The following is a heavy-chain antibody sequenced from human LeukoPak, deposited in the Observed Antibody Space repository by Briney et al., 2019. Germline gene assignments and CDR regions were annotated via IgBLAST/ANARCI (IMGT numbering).Heavy chain of an antibody. J-gene: IGHJ6*02. V-gene: IGHV3-66*01. CDR1: GFTVSSNY. Sequence: GRSLRLSCAASGFTVSSNYMSWVRQAPGKGLEWVSVIYSGGSTYYADSVKGRFTISRDNSKNTLYLQMNSLRAEDTAVYYCARAAMVMGYYYYGMDVWGQGTTVTVSS. CDR3: ARAAMVMGYYYYGMDV. D-gene: IGHD5-18*01. CDR2: IYSGGST.